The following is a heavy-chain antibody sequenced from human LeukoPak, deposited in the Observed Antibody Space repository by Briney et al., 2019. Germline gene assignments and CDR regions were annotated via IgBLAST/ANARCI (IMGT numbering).Heavy chain of an antibody. CDR1: GGSISSSSYY. Sequence: SETLSLTCSVSGGSISSSSYYWGWIRQPPGKGLEWIGNIYYSGRTCQKTSLKSRVTISIDTSKNQFSLRLTSVTAADTAFYYCARGSNSNLWCGWFDPWGQGTLVTVSS. CDR3: ARGSNSNLWCGWFDP. J-gene: IGHJ5*02. D-gene: IGHD1-7*01. V-gene: IGHV4-39*07. CDR2: IYYSGRT.